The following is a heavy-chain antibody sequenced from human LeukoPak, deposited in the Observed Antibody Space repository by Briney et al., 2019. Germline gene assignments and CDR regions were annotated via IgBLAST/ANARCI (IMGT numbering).Heavy chain of an antibody. CDR2: MNPYSGYT. V-gene: IGHV1-8*02. CDR3: ARGPSRIGYYYYMDV. Sequence: GASVKVSCKASGYTFTGYYMHWVRQATGQGLEWMGWMNPYSGYTGYAQKFQGRVTMTRNTSISTAYMELSSLRSDDTAVYYCARGPSRIGYYYYMDVWGKGTTVTISS. D-gene: IGHD2-2*01. J-gene: IGHJ6*03. CDR1: GYTFTGYY.